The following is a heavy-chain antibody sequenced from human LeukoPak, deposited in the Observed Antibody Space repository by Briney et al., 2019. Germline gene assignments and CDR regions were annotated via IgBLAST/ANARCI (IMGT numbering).Heavy chain of an antibody. V-gene: IGHV1-46*03. CDR3: ARNDASGLDY. CDR1: GYTCTNYY. J-gene: IGHJ4*02. CDR2: INPIGRST. D-gene: IGHD3-10*01. Sequence: ASVKVSCKASGYTCTNYYMHRVRQAPGQGLEWMGFINPIGRSTSYAQKFQGRVTMTRDTSTSTVYMELSSLRSEDTAVYYCARNDASGLDYWGQGTLVTVSS.